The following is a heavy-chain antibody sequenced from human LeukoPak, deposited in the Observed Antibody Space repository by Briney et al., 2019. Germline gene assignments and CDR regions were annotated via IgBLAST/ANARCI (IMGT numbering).Heavy chain of an antibody. CDR1: GFSFSMYS. CDR3: ARDHAGSGDYFDY. Sequence: GGSLRLSCAASGFSFSMYSMSWIRQAPGKGLEWVANIKQDGSEKYYVDSVKGRFTISRDNAKNSLYLQMNRLRSEDTAVYYCARDHAGSGDYFDYWGQGTLVTVSS. V-gene: IGHV3-7*01. CDR2: IKQDGSEK. D-gene: IGHD3-10*01. J-gene: IGHJ4*02.